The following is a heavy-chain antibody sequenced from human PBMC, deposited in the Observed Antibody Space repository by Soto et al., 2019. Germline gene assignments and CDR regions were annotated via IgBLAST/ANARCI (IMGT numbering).Heavy chain of an antibody. V-gene: IGHV5-51*01. CDR1: GFSLNTYW. CDR3: ARPCLPYSRSGYYYRLDV. J-gene: IGHJ6*02. Sequence: GESLKISCEGSGFSLNTYWIAWVRQMPGKGLEWMGAIFPGDSDTRYSPSFEGQVNISADRSSSTAFLHWNSLKVSDSAVYFCARPCLPYSRSGYYYRLDVSGRGTSVTAS. D-gene: IGHD5-18*01. CDR2: IFPGDSDT.